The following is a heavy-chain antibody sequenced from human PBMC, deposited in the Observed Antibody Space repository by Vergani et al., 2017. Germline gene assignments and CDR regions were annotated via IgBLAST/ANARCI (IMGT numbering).Heavy chain of an antibody. CDR1: GFTFSSYS. J-gene: IGHJ4*02. CDR2: ISSSSSYI. D-gene: IGHD3-22*01. CDR3: ARDPPYYYDSSGTKDY. Sequence: EVQLVESGGGLVKPGGSLRLSCAASGFTFSSYSMNWVRQAPGKGLEWVSSISSSSSYIYYADSVKGRFTISRDNANNSLYLQMNSLRAEDTAVYYWARDPPYYYDSSGTKDYWGQGTLVTVSS. V-gene: IGHV3-21*01.